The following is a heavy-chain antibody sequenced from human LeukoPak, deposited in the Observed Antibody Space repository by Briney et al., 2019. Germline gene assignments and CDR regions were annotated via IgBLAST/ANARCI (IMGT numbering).Heavy chain of an antibody. Sequence: ASETLSLTCAVSGGSISSSNWWSWVRQPPGKGLEWIGEIYHSGSTNYNPSLKSRVTISVGKSKNQFSLKLSSVTAADTAVYYCARVNGEWFDPWGQGTLVTVSS. CDR3: ARVNGEWFDP. CDR1: GGSISSSNW. D-gene: IGHD3-10*01. J-gene: IGHJ5*02. CDR2: IYHSGST. V-gene: IGHV4-4*02.